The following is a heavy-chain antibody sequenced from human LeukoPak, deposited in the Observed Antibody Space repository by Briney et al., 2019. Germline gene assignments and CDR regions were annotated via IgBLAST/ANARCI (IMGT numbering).Heavy chain of an antibody. V-gene: IGHV1-46*01. Sequence: GASVKVSCKASGYTFTSYHMHWVRQAPGQGLEWMGIINPSGDSTSHAQNFQGRVTMTRDMSTSTVYMELNSLRSEDTAVYYCAREGMPSRGAAAPNYYYYYYYMDVWGKGTTVTVSS. CDR3: AREGMPSRGAAAPNYYYYYYYMDV. CDR1: GYTFTSYH. CDR2: INPSGDST. J-gene: IGHJ6*03. D-gene: IGHD6-13*01.